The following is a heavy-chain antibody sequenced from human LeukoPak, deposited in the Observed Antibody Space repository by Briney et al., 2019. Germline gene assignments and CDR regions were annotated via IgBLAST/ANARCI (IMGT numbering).Heavy chain of an antibody. CDR3: ARGGGSGWNQYFQH. D-gene: IGHD6-19*01. CDR1: GDSTSSYY. Sequence: SETLSLTCTVSGDSTSSYYCSWIRQPAGKGLEWIGRIYTSGSTDYNPSLKGRVTMSVDTSKNQFSLKLSSVTAADTAVYYCARGGGSGWNQYFQHWGQGTLVTVSS. V-gene: IGHV4-4*07. CDR2: IYTSGST. J-gene: IGHJ1*01.